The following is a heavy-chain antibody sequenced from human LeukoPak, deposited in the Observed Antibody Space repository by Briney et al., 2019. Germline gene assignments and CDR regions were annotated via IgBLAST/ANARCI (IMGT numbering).Heavy chain of an antibody. J-gene: IGHJ4*02. CDR1: GYTFTCYG. CDR3: ARVWFTVQSPERYDY. Sequence: ASVKVSCKASGYTFTCYGICWVRQAPGQGLEWMGWISAYNGNTNYAQKLQGRVTMTTDTSTSTAYMELRSLRSDDTAVYYCARVWFTVQSPERYDYWGQGTLVTVSS. V-gene: IGHV1-18*01. D-gene: IGHD3-10*01. CDR2: ISAYNGNT.